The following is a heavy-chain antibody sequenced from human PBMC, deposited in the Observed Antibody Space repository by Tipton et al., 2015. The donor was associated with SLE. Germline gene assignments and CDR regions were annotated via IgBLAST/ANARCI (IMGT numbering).Heavy chain of an antibody. CDR2: IYTNENT. Sequence: TLSLTCTASSGSISSYYWSWIRQPAGGGLEWIGRIYTNENTNYNPSLKSRVTMSVDTSKNHFSLKLISMTAADTAVYYCAREFLNPVTTVHYYFDLWGRGTLVTVPS. J-gene: IGHJ2*01. V-gene: IGHV4-4*07. CDR3: AREFLNPVTTVHYYFDL. D-gene: IGHD4-11*01. CDR1: SGSISSYY.